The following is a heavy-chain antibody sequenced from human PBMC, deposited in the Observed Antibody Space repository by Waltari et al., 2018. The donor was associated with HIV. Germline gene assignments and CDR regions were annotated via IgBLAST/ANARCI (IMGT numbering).Heavy chain of an antibody. Sequence: QLLQSGPETRKPGASVKISCKASGYDFTSYGISWVRRAPGVGLGWVGWVWPNAGNIEIDRKFKDRVSLTTETSTTPAFLEGRSLTVDEKAIYYCTKGGGSWIQETHYYKAFDVWGHGTTVIV. V-gene: IGHV1-18*04. J-gene: IGHJ6*02. CDR3: TKGGGSWIQETHYYKAFDV. CDR2: VWPNAGNI. CDR1: GYDFTSYG. D-gene: IGHD3-10*01.